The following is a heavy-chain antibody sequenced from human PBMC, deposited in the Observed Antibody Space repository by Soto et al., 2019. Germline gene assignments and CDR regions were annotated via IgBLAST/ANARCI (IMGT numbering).Heavy chain of an antibody. J-gene: IGHJ6*02. CDR2: IYPGDSDT. V-gene: IGHV5-51*01. D-gene: IGHD3-10*01. CDR1: GYSFTSYW. Sequence: EFLKISCKGAGYSFTSYWIGWVRQIPGKGLEWMGIIYPGDSDTRYSPSFQGQVTISADKSISTAYLQWSSLKASDTAMYYCARQSRWFGANYYGMDVWGQGTTVTVSS. CDR3: ARQSRWFGANYYGMDV.